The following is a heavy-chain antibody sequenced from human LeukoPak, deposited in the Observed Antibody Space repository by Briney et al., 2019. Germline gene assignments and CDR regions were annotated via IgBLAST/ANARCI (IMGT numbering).Heavy chain of an antibody. Sequence: GGSLRLSCAASRFTFTYYAMNWVRQAPGKGLEWVAVISYDGSNKYYADSVRGRFTISRDNSKNTLYLQMNSLRAEDTAVYYCARARYSSSSVNFDYWGQGTLVTVSS. CDR1: RFTFTYYA. CDR3: ARARYSSSSVNFDY. J-gene: IGHJ4*02. CDR2: ISYDGSNK. D-gene: IGHD6-6*01. V-gene: IGHV3-30*01.